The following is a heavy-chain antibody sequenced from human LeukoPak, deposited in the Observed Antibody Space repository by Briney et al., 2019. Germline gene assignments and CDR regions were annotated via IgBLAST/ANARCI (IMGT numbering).Heavy chain of an antibody. CDR3: ARVTYYGSGSSPHFDY. V-gene: IGHV3-21*01. CDR1: GFTFSSYS. Sequence: TGGSLRLSCAASGFTFSSYSMNWVRQAPGKGLEWVSSISSSSSYINYADSVKGRFTISRDNAKNSLYLQMNSLRAEDTAVYYCARVTYYGSGSSPHFDYWGQGTLVTVSS. D-gene: IGHD3-10*01. CDR2: ISSSSSYI. J-gene: IGHJ4*02.